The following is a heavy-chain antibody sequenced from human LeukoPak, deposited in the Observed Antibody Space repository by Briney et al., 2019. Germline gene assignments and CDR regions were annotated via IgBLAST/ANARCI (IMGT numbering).Heavy chain of an antibody. V-gene: IGHV4-59*01. CDR1: DDSITIYY. CDR3: ARGRVSSSTWHSTYYYFYMDV. Sequence: SETLSLTCSVSDDSITIYYWTWIRQPPGKGLEWIGYIDHTGTTNYNPSLNSRVTISRDTSKSHFSLQLSSVTAADTAVYFCARGRVSSSTWHSTYYYFYMDVWGKGTTVTVSS. J-gene: IGHJ6*03. CDR2: IDHTGTT. D-gene: IGHD2/OR15-2a*01.